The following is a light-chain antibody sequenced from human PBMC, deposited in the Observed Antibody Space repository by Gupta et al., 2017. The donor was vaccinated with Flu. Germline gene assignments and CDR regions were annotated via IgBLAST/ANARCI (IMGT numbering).Light chain of an antibody. CDR1: ESISSY. Sequence: DLQMNQPPSSSSGFLGDTVIITCRTSESISSYLHWYQQKPGKAPKLLIYAVSNLQSGVSARFIGRGSGTYFTLTIGSLRREDLATYYCQQNVRHPRNFGQGTKLEI. CDR2: AVS. J-gene: IGKJ2*01. V-gene: IGKV1-39*01. CDR3: QQNVRHPRN.